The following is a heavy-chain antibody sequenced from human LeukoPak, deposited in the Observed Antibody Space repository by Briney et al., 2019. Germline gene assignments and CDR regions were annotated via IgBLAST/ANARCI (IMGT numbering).Heavy chain of an antibody. CDR2: IYFSGST. CDR1: GGSISSYY. D-gene: IGHD2-15*01. CDR3: ARASCGGGTCYDSRGWFDP. J-gene: IGHJ5*02. V-gene: IGHV4-59*12. Sequence: SETLSLTCTVSGGSISSYYWSWIRQPAGKGLEWIGNIYFSGSTYYKQSLKSRVTISVDTSKNQFSLKLRSVTAADTAVYYCARASCGGGTCYDSRGWFDPWGQGTLVTVSS.